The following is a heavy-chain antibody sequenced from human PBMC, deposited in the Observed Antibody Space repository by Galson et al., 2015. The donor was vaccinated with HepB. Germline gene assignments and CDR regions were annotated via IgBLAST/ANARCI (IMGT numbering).Heavy chain of an antibody. D-gene: IGHD6-13*01. CDR1: GFSFDDYG. J-gene: IGHJ4*02. V-gene: IGHV3-9*01. CDR3: AKTYSSSWYYLGFDK. CDR2: INWNSGTI. Sequence: SLRLSCAASGFSFDDYGMHWVRQAPGKGLEWVSGINWNSGTIGYADSVKGRFTISRDNAKNTLYLQMNSLRAEDTAVYHCAKTYSSSWYYLGFDKWGQGTLVTVSS.